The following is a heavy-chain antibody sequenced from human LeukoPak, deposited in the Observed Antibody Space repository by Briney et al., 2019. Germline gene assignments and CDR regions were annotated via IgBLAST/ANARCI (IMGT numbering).Heavy chain of an antibody. D-gene: IGHD1-26*01. CDR2: IKDDGSEK. Sequence: GGSLRLSCAASVFTFSTYWMTWVRQAPGKGLEWVANIKDDGSEKYYVDSVKGRFTISRDNAKNSLYLQMNSLRAEDTAVYYCARDKVVGATYFDYWGQGTLVTVSS. CDR1: VFTFSTYW. J-gene: IGHJ4*02. CDR3: ARDKVVGATYFDY. V-gene: IGHV3-7*01.